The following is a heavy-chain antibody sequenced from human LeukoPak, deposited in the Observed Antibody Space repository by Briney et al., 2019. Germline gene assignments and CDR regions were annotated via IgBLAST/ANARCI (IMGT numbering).Heavy chain of an antibody. CDR2: IYSGGST. CDR1: GFTVSSNY. Sequence: GGSLRLSCAASGFTVSSNYMSWVRQAPGKGLEWVSVIYSGGSTYYADSVKGRITISRDNSKNTLYLQMNSLRAEDTAVYYCARDLSGDYYYYGMDVWGQGTTVTVSS. D-gene: IGHD1-26*01. J-gene: IGHJ6*02. CDR3: ARDLSGDYYYYGMDV. V-gene: IGHV3-66*01.